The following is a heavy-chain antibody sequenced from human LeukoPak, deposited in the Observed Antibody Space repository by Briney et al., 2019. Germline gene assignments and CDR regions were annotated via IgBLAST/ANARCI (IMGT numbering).Heavy chain of an antibody. CDR3: ARDSPNQSKGALDI. D-gene: IGHD1-14*01. CDR1: GFTFSNYG. CDR2: VNSDVTTT. J-gene: IGHJ3*02. Sequence: GGSLRLSCAASGFTFSNYGMHWVRQGPGKGLLWVSYVNSDVTTTSYVDSVKGRFTISRDNAKNTLYLQMNSLRAEDTAVYYCARDSPNQSKGALDIWGQGTMVTVSS. V-gene: IGHV3-74*01.